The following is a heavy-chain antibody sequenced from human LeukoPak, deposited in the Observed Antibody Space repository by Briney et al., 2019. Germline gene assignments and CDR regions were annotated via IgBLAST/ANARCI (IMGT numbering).Heavy chain of an antibody. CDR1: GFTFNTYT. D-gene: IGHD3-9*01. J-gene: IGHJ4*02. V-gene: IGHV3-21*01. CDR2: ITASSTAI. Sequence: KSGGSLRLSCAASGFTFNTYTMNWVRQAPGKGLEWVSSITASSTAIYSADSVKGRSTISRDNAKNFLYLQMNSLRAEDTAVYYCARTYYDILTGYNPYFDYWGQGILVTVSS. CDR3: ARTYYDILTGYNPYFDY.